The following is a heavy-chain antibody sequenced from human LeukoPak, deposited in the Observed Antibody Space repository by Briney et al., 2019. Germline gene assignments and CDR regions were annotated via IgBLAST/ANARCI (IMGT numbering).Heavy chain of an antibody. J-gene: IGHJ6*03. CDR1: GGSISSGSYY. Sequence: SETLSLTCTVSGGSISSGSYYWSWIRQPAGKGLEWIGRFYTSGSTNYNPSLKSRVTISVDTSKNQFSLKLSSVTAADTAVYYCARVSNYYGSGNEYYYYYMDVWGKGTTVTISS. CDR3: ARVSNYYGSGNEYYYYYMDV. D-gene: IGHD3-10*01. V-gene: IGHV4-61*02. CDR2: FYTSGST.